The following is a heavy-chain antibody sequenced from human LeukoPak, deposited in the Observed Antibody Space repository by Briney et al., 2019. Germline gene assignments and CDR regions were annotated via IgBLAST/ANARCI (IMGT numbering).Heavy chain of an antibody. J-gene: IGHJ6*03. CDR1: GGTFSSYA. Sequence: SVKVSCKASGGTFSSYAISWVRQAPGQGLEWMGGIIPISGTANYAQKFQGRVTITADESTSTAYMELSSLRSEDTAVYYCARGNSYYDFWSGYPTSDYYMDVWGKGTTVTVSS. D-gene: IGHD3-3*01. V-gene: IGHV1-69*13. CDR2: IIPISGTA. CDR3: ARGNSYYDFWSGYPTSDYYMDV.